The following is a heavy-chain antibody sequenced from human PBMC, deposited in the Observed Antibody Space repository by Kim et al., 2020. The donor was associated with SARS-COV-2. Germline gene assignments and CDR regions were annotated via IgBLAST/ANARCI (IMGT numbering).Heavy chain of an antibody. CDR2: NHNKDKT. J-gene: IGHJ4*02. Sequence: NHNKDKTHYGDSVDGRFSISRDKSKNTLFLQMNRLGVEDSAVYYCAKVDYWGQGTLVTVSS. V-gene: IGHV3-53*01. CDR3: AKVDY.